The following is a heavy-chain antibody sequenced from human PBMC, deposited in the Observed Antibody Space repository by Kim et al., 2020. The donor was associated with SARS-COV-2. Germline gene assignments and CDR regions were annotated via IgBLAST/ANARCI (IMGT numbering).Heavy chain of an antibody. Sequence: STPDSVTGPFTIPRDNATNTLDLQMNRLRPEDTAVYYCARGSVRGVLDYWGQGTLVTVSS. J-gene: IGHJ4*02. V-gene: IGHV3-74*01. D-gene: IGHD3-10*01. CDR3: ARGSVRGVLDY.